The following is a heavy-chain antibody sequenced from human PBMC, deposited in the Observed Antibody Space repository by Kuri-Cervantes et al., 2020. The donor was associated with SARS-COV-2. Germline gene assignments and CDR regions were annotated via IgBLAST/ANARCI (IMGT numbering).Heavy chain of an antibody. Sequence: SETLSLTCTVSGGSISSYYWSWIRQPAGKGLEWIGRIYTSGSTNYNPSLKSRVTMSVDTSKNQFSLKLGSVTAADTAVYYCAKDHLTIFGVVIIGPHDYWGQGTLVTVSS. CDR3: AKDHLTIFGVVIIGPHDY. CDR2: IYTSGST. J-gene: IGHJ4*02. CDR1: GGSISSYY. D-gene: IGHD3-3*01. V-gene: IGHV4-4*07.